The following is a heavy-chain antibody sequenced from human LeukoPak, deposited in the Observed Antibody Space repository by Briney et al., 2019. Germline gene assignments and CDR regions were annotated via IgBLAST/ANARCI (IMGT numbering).Heavy chain of an antibody. V-gene: IGHV4-34*01. D-gene: IGHD2-2*01. CDR1: GGSLNGFY. CDR2: ITHTRST. Sequence: PSETLSLTCAVYGGSLNGFYWSWIRQPPGKGLEWIGEITHTRSTNYNPSLKSRVTISVDTSKNQFSLKLSSVTAADTAVYYCARDCSSTSCYPHLPHGDWFDPWGQGTLVTVSS. J-gene: IGHJ5*02. CDR3: ARDCSSTSCYPHLPHGDWFDP.